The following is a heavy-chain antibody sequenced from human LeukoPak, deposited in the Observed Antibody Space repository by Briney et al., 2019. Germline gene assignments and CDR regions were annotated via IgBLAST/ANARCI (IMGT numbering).Heavy chain of an antibody. V-gene: IGHV3-48*01. CDR3: AKGPSGSYYGFDM. CDR2: ISSSSSTI. J-gene: IGHJ3*02. Sequence: GGPLRLSCAASGFTFSSYSVNWVRQAPGKGLEWVSYISSSSSTIYYADSVKGRFTISRDNSKNTLHLQMNSLRAEDTALYYCAKGPSGSYYGFDMWGQGTMVTVSS. D-gene: IGHD3-10*01. CDR1: GFTFSSYS.